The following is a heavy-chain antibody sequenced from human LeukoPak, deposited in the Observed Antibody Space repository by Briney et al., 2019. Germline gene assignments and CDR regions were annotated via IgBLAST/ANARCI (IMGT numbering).Heavy chain of an antibody. D-gene: IGHD3-22*01. J-gene: IGHJ6*04. V-gene: IGHV3-23*01. Sequence: GGSLRLSCAASGFTFSSYAMSWVRQAPGKGLEWVSAISGSGGSTYYADSVKGRFTISRDNSKNTLYLQMNSLRVEDTAVYYCARVDSYDSSDGMDVGAKGTTVTVSS. CDR1: GFTFSSYA. CDR3: ARVDSYDSSDGMDV. CDR2: ISGSGGST.